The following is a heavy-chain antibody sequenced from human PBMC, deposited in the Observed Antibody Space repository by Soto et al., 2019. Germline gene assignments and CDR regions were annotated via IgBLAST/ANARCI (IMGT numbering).Heavy chain of an antibody. CDR3: TNYASNGTPKPGASEY. D-gene: IGHD2-8*01. CDR2: ISARGDKT. Sequence: GGSLRLSCATSGFSFSNYPMTWVRQAPGKGLEWVSTISARGDKTYYAGSVKGRFTISRDNSKNTLYLQMNTLGAEDTAIYYCTNYASNGTPKPGASEYWGQGTSVTVSS. CDR1: GFSFSNYP. J-gene: IGHJ4*02. V-gene: IGHV3-23*01.